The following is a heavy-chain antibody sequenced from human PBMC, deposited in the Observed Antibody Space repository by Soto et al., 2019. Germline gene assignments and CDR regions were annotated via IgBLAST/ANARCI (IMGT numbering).Heavy chain of an antibody. CDR1: GFTFSSYS. D-gene: IGHD3-22*01. CDR3: ARIVKGVVVIAPIDY. J-gene: IGHJ4*02. V-gene: IGHV3-21*01. CDR2: ISSSSSYI. Sequence: GSLRLSCAASGFTFSSYSMNWVRQAPGKGLEWVSSISSSSSYIYYADSVKGRFTISRDNAKNSLYLQMNSLRAEDTAVYYCARIVKGVVVIAPIDYWGQGTLVTVSS.